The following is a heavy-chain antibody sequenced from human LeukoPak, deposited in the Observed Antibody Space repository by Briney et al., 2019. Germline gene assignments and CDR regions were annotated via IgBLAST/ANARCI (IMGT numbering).Heavy chain of an antibody. CDR1: GFTFHNYE. CDR2: ISRNADAI. CDR3: AREEANCGGDCYDY. J-gene: IGHJ4*02. D-gene: IGHD2-21*02. Sequence: GGSLRLSCAASGFTFHNYEFNWVRQAPGKGLEWISYISRNADAIYLAPSVRGRFSMSRDNAKSSLFLRMTSLRAEDTAVYYCAREEANCGGDCYDYWGQGTLVTVSS. V-gene: IGHV3-48*03.